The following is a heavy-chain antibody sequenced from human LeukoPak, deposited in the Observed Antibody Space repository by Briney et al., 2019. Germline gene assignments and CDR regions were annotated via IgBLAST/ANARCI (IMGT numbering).Heavy chain of an antibody. Sequence: PGGSLRLSCTASGFTFGDYAMSWFRQAPGKGLEWVGFIRSKAYGGTTEYAASVRGRFTISRDDSESIAYLQMNSLKTEDTAVYYCTRDYGSYYYDSSGYYFSDYWGQGTLVTVS. V-gene: IGHV3-49*03. CDR3: TRDYGSYYYDSSGYYFSDY. CDR2: IRSKAYGGTT. J-gene: IGHJ4*02. D-gene: IGHD3-22*01. CDR1: GFTFGDYA.